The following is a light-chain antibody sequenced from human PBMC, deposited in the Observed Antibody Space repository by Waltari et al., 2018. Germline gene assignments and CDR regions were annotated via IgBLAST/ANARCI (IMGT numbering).Light chain of an antibody. CDR2: KDI. V-gene: IGLV3-27*01. Sequence: SSELTQPASVSVSLGQTAVITGSGNILAKKYGRWFQQKPGQAPVLFIYKDIERPSGIPDSFSGSSSGTTLTLTISGAQVEDEAAYYCYSAADNHRVLFGGGTKLTVL. CDR3: YSAADNHRVL. CDR1: ILAKKY. J-gene: IGLJ2*01.